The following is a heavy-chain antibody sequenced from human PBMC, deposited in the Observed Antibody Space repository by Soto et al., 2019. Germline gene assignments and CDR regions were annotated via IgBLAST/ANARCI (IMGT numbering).Heavy chain of an antibody. CDR2: VSFDGSNK. J-gene: IGHJ4*02. V-gene: IGHV3-30-3*01. D-gene: IGHD1-20*01. CDR1: GFTFSTHA. Sequence: QVQLVESGGGVVQRGRSQRLSCADSGFTFSTHAMHWVRQAPGKGLECVAIVSFDGSNKYYADSVKGRFTISRDNSKNTLYLQMSGLTPEDTAVYYCARDQTGITTTGGGRIDHWGQGTLVTVSS. CDR3: ARDQTGITTTGGGRIDH.